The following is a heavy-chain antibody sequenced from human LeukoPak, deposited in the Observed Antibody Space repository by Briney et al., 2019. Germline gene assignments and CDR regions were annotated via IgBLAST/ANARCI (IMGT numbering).Heavy chain of an antibody. CDR3: AKVTGDKGIAAAGTRGPVDY. CDR1: GFTFSSYG. J-gene: IGHJ4*02. Sequence: PGGSLRLSCAASGFTFSSYGMHWVRPAPGKGLEWVAVISYDGSNKYYADSVKGRFTIPRDNSKNTLYLQMNSLRAEDTAVYYCAKVTGDKGIAAAGTRGPVDYWGQGTLVTVSA. CDR2: ISYDGSNK. V-gene: IGHV3-30*18. D-gene: IGHD6-13*01.